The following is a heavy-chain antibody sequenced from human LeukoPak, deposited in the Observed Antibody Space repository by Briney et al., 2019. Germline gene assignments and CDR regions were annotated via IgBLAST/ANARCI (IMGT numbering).Heavy chain of an antibody. CDR2: ISGNGGST. D-gene: IGHD6-19*01. V-gene: IGHV3-43*02. CDR3: AGGGEWLVPNWFDP. CDR1: GFTFDDYA. J-gene: IGHJ5*02. Sequence: GGSLRLSCAASGFTFDDYAMHWVRQAPGKGLEWVSLISGNGGSTYYADSVKGRFTISRDNSKNSLYLQMNSLRTEDTALYYCAGGGEWLVPNWFDPWGQGTLVTVSS.